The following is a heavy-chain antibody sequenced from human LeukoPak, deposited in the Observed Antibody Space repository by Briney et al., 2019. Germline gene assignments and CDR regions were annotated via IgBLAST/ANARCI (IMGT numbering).Heavy chain of an antibody. J-gene: IGHJ4*02. Sequence: SETLSLTCTVSGGSISSGGFFWSWIRQSPGKGLECIGYIYYTGSTYYTPSLKSRLTMSVDTSKNQFSLTLTGLTAADTAVYYCARTSSMLPFDYWGQGTLVTVSS. D-gene: IGHD6-13*01. V-gene: IGHV4-30-4*01. CDR2: IYYTGST. CDR3: ARTSSMLPFDY. CDR1: GGSISSGGFF.